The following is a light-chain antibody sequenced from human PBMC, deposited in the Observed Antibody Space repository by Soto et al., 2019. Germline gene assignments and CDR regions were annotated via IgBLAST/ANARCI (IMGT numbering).Light chain of an antibody. V-gene: IGLV2-14*01. CDR2: EGS. CDR3: SSFSSSTTLYV. Sequence: QSALTQPASVSGSPGQSITISCTGTSSDIGGYKYVSWYQQCPGKAPKLMIYEGSKRPSGVSNRFSGSKSGNTASLTISGLQAEDEADYYCSSFSSSTTLYVFGTGTKVTVL. J-gene: IGLJ1*01. CDR1: SSDIGGYKY.